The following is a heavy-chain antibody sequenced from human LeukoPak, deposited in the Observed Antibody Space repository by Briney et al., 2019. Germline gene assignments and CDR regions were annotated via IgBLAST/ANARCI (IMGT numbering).Heavy chain of an antibody. D-gene: IGHD1-1*01. CDR3: ARARLEYYFDY. CDR2: ISSSSSYI. Sequence: GGSLRLSCAASGFTFSSYSMNWVRQALGKGLEWVSSISSSSSYIYYADSVKGRFTISRDNAKNSLYLQMNSLRAEDTAVYYCARARLEYYFDYWGQGTLVTVSS. CDR1: GFTFSSYS. J-gene: IGHJ4*02. V-gene: IGHV3-21*01.